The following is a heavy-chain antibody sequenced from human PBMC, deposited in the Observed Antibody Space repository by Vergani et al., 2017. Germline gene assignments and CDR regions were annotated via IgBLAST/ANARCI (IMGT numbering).Heavy chain of an antibody. J-gene: IGHJ5*02. D-gene: IGHD6-13*01. V-gene: IGHV4-59*02. CDR3: AGDTHSWQRADR. Sequence: QVTLQESGPGLVKPSEILSLTFTVSGTSVNSYYWSWIRQPPGKGLEWMGYVSFRGDTLYDPAVKGRMTISLNTSSNQFSLYLTSVTAADPAVYYCAGDTHSWQRADRWGQGLLVSVSS. CDR1: GTSVNSYY. CDR2: VSFRGDT.